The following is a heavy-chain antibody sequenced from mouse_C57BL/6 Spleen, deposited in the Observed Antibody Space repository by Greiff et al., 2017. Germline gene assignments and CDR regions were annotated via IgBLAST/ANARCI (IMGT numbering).Heavy chain of an antibody. J-gene: IGHJ2*01. Sequence: VQLQQSGAELVRPGASVTLSCKASGYTFTDYEMHWVKQTPVHGLEWIGAIDPETGGTAYNQKFKGKAILTADKSSSTAYMELRSLTSEDSAVYYCTNYGNPYYFDYWGQGTTLTVAS. CDR2: IDPETGGT. V-gene: IGHV1-15*01. D-gene: IGHD2-1*01. CDR1: GYTFTDYE. CDR3: TNYGNPYYFDY.